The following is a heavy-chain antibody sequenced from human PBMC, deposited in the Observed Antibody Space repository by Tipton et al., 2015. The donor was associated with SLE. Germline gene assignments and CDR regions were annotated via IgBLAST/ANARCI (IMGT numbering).Heavy chain of an antibody. D-gene: IGHD3-10*01. CDR1: GYSISSGYY. V-gene: IGHV4-38-2*01. CDR2: IYYSGST. J-gene: IGHJ6*03. Sequence: TLSLTCAVSGYSISSGYYWGWIRQPPGKGLEWIGYIYYSGSTNYNPSLKSRVTISVDTSKNQFSLKLSSVTAADTAVYYCARVPLLWFGEASYYYYYMDVWGKGTTVTVSS. CDR3: ARVPLLWFGEASYYYYYMDV.